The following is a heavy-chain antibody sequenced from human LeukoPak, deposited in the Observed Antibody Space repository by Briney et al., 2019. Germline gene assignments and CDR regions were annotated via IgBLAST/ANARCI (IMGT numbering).Heavy chain of an antibody. CDR3: ARDSYGGVFDY. J-gene: IGHJ4*02. D-gene: IGHD5-18*01. V-gene: IGHV4-61*01. Sequence: SETLSLTCTVSGGSVSSGSYYWSWIRQPPRKGLEWIGYIYYSGSTNYNPSLKSRVTISVDTSENQFSLKLSSVTAADTAVYYCARDSYGGVFDYWGQGTLVTVSS. CDR1: GGSVSSGSYY. CDR2: IYYSGST.